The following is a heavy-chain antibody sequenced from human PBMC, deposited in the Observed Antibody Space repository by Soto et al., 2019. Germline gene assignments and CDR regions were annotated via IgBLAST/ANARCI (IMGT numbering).Heavy chain of an antibody. Sequence: QVQLQESGPGLVKPSQTLSLTCTVSGGSISSGGYYWYWIRQHPGKGLEWIGYIYYSGTTYYNPSLKSRFTKSVHTSKIQFSLKLSSVTAADTAVYYCAASCVACGGFNYYGMDVWGQGTTVTVSS. CDR1: GGSISSGGYY. J-gene: IGHJ6*02. CDR3: AASCVACGGFNYYGMDV. V-gene: IGHV4-31*03. CDR2: IYYSGTT. D-gene: IGHD2-21*01.